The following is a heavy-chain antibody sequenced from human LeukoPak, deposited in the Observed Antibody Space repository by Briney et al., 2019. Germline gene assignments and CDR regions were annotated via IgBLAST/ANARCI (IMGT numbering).Heavy chain of an antibody. V-gene: IGHV3-23*01. CDR3: AKWDGDLYYYYYMDV. CDR1: GSTFTFYA. Sequence: GGSLRLSCAASGSTFTFYAMSRVRQAPGKGLEWVSVISGSGGSTYYADSVKGRFTISRDNSKNTLYLQMDSLRAEDTAVYYCAKWDGDLYYYYYMDVWGKGTTVTVSS. J-gene: IGHJ6*03. D-gene: IGHD4-17*01. CDR2: ISGSGGST.